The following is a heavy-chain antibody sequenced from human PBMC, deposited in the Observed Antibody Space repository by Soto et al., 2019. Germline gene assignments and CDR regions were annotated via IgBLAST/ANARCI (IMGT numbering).Heavy chain of an antibody. V-gene: IGHV1-18*01. CDR1: GYTFTSYG. J-gene: IGHJ6*02. D-gene: IGHD2-15*01. Sequence: ASVKVSCKASGYTFTSYGISWVRQAPGQGLEWMGWISAYNGNTNYADSVKGRFTISRDNSKNTLYLQVNSLRAEDTAVYYCARSGPHCSGGTCYSDYYYGMDVWGQGTTVTVSS. CDR2: ISAYNGNT. CDR3: ARSGPHCSGGTCYSDYYYGMDV.